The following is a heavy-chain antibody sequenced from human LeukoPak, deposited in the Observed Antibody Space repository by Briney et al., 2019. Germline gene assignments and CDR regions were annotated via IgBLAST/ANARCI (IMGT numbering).Heavy chain of an antibody. J-gene: IGHJ4*02. CDR1: GYTFTGYY. CDR2: INCNNGDT. Sequence: GATVKVSCKTSGYTFTGYYMHWMRQAPGQGLEWMGWINCNNGDTIYAQKFEGRVIVTRDTSISTAYMELSRLTYDDTAVYYCARNGEIWGQGTLVTASS. CDR3: ARNGEI. V-gene: IGHV1-2*02. D-gene: IGHD3-10*01.